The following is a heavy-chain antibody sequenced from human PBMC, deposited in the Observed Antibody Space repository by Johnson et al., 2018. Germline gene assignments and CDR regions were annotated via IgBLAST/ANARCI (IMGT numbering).Heavy chain of an antibody. J-gene: IGHJ6*02. CDR1: GGSFSGYY. CDR3: ARGGVVVPADTSDYYGMDV. D-gene: IGHD2-2*01. V-gene: IGHV4-34*01. Sequence: QVQLQQWGAGLLKPSETLSLTCAVYGGSFSGYYWSWIRQPPGQGLEWIGELTHSGSTNYHPSLKSRVTITVDTSKNQFSLKLSSVTAADTAVYYCARGGVVVPADTSDYYGMDVWGQGTTVTVSS. CDR2: LTHSGST.